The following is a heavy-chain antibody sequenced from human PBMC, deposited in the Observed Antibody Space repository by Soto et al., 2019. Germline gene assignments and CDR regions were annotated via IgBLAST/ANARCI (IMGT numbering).Heavy chain of an antibody. CDR2: ISNGGGA. CDR3: ARDEFGGAYDFWH. D-gene: IGHD3-3*01. CDR1: GFTVTNYF. V-gene: IGHV3-66*01. Sequence: EVQLVESGGGLVQPGGSLRLSCAASGFTVTNYFMTWVRQAPGKGLEWVSVISNGGGAYYADSVKGRFTIFRDNSENTLYLQMIALRAEGTAVYYCARDEFGGAYDFWHGGQGTLVTVSS. J-gene: IGHJ4*02.